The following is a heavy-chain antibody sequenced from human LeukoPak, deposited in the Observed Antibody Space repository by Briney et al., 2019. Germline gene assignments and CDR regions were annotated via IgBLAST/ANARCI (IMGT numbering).Heavy chain of an antibody. D-gene: IGHD1-26*01. V-gene: IGHV4-59*01. CDR3: ARGLYSGSYYGLYYFDY. J-gene: IGHJ4*02. Sequence: SETLSLTCTVSGGSISSYYWSWIRQPPGKGLEWIGYIYYSGSTNYNPSLKSRVTISVDTSKNQFSLKLSSVTAADTAVYYCARGLYSGSYYGLYYFDYWGRGTLVTVSS. CDR2: IYYSGST. CDR1: GGSISSYY.